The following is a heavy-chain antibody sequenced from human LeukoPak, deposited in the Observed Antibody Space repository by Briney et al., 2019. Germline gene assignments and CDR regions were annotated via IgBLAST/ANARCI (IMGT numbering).Heavy chain of an antibody. Sequence: SETLSLTCAVYGGSFSGYYWSSLRQPPGKGLEWVGEINHSGSPNYNVSLKSRVTISLDTSKKQFSLRLTSVAAADTAVYYCASLPVTHGAFDIWGQGTMVTVSS. D-gene: IGHD2-21*02. CDR3: ASLPVTHGAFDI. CDR2: INHSGSP. V-gene: IGHV4-34*01. J-gene: IGHJ3*02. CDR1: GGSFSGYY.